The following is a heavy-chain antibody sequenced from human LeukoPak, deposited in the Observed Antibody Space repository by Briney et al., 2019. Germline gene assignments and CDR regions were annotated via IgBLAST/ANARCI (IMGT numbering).Heavy chain of an antibody. J-gene: IGHJ5*02. CDR3: TRDSGTYNWLDP. Sequence: PGGSLRLSCAASGFTFNGSAIHWVRQSSGKGLEWVGHIDKKDNLYATTSAASVTGRFTISRDDSKNTAYLQMNSLKTEDTALYYCTRDSGTYNWLDPWGQGTLVTVSS. D-gene: IGHD1-26*01. CDR2: IDKKDNLYAT. V-gene: IGHV3-73*01. CDR1: GFTFNGSA.